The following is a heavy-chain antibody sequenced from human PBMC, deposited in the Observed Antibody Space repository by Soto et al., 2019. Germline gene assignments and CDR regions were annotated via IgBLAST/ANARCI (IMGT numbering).Heavy chain of an antibody. CDR1: GFTFSSYS. V-gene: IGHV3-48*01. CDR2: VSSSSSTI. Sequence: PGGSLRLSCAASGFTFSSYSMNWVRQAPGKGLEWVSYVSSSSSTIDYADSVKGRFTVSRDNAKNSLYLQMNSLRAEDTAVYYCARPITTAYYYYMDVWGKGTTVTVSS. D-gene: IGHD4-17*01. J-gene: IGHJ6*03. CDR3: ARPITTAYYYYMDV.